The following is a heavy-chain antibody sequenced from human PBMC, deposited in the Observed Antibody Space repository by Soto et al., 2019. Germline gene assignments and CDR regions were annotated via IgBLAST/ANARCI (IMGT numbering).Heavy chain of an antibody. CDR1: GGSISTYY. CDR3: ARYTYYDYIPGAFDI. J-gene: IGHJ3*02. D-gene: IGHD3-16*01. Sequence: PSETLSLTCTVSGGSISTYYWSWIRQPPGKGLEWIGYIYYSGNTNYNPSLKSRVTISVDTSKNQFSLKLSSVTAADTAVYYCARYTYYDYIPGAFDIWGQGTMVTVSS. CDR2: IYYSGNT. V-gene: IGHV4-59*12.